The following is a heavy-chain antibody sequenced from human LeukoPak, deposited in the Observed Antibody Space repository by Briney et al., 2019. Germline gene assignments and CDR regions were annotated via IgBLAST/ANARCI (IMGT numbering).Heavy chain of an antibody. CDR1: GYCFTTYW. Sequence: HGESRKISCKGSGYCFTTYWLGWVRQMPGKGLEWMGIIYPGDSDTRYSPSFQGQVTISADKSTSTAYLQWGSLKASESATYYFTRRTGNSKHDNCGEGTLVTVSS. D-gene: IGHD4-11*01. CDR3: TRRTGNSKHDN. V-gene: IGHV5-51*01. CDR2: IYPGDSDT. J-gene: IGHJ4*02.